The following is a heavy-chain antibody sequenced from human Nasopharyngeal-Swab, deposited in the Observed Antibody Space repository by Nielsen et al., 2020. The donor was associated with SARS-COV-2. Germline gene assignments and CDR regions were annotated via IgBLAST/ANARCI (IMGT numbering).Heavy chain of an antibody. CDR3: ARPKYSGYDDEFGAYFDY. Sequence: SDTLSLTFTVSGGSISSSSYYWGWIRQPPGKGLEWIGSIYYSGSTYYNPSLKSRVTISVDTSKNQFSLKLSSVTAADTAVYYCARPKYSGYDDEFGAYFDYWGQGTLVTVSS. CDR2: IYYSGST. D-gene: IGHD5-12*01. CDR1: GGSISSSSYY. V-gene: IGHV4-39*01. J-gene: IGHJ4*02.